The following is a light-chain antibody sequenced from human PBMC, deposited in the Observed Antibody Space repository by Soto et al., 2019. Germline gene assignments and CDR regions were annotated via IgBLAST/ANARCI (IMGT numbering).Light chain of an antibody. CDR2: GAS. J-gene: IGKJ2*01. Sequence: EIVMTQSPVTLSVSPGERATLSCRASQSVRSNLAWYHQKPGQAPRLLIYGASTRATGIPARFSGSGSGTEFTLTISSLQSVDFAVYYCQQYSNWPPYTFGQGTKLEIK. V-gene: IGKV3-15*01. CDR3: QQYSNWPPYT. CDR1: QSVRSN.